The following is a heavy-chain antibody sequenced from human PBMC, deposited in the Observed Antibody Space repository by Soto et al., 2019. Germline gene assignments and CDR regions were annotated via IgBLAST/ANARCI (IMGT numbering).Heavy chain of an antibody. CDR3: VRDGTKTLRDWFDP. J-gene: IGHJ5*02. CDR2: IYATGTT. Sequence: SYTLSLTCTVAGGSISSSSYYWGWIRQSPGKGLEWIGRIYATGTTDYNPSLKSRVMMSVDTSKKQFSLKLRSVTAADTAVYYCVRDGTKTLRDWFDPWGQGISVTGSS. V-gene: IGHV4-39*07. D-gene: IGHD1-1*01. CDR1: GGSISSSSYY.